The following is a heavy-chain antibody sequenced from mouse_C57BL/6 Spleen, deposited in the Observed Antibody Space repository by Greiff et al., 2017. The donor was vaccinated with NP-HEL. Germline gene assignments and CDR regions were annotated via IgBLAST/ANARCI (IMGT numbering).Heavy chain of an antibody. Sequence: VKLVESGPGLVAPSQSLSITCTVSGFSLTSYGVHWVRQPPGKGLEWLVVIWSDGSTTYNSALKSRLSISKDNSKSQVFLKMNSLQTDDTAMYYCARQGDYYYYGSIAMDYWGQGTSVTVSS. CDR2: IWSDGST. J-gene: IGHJ4*01. V-gene: IGHV2-6-1*01. CDR1: GFSLTSYG. D-gene: IGHD1-1*01. CDR3: ARQGDYYYYGSIAMDY.